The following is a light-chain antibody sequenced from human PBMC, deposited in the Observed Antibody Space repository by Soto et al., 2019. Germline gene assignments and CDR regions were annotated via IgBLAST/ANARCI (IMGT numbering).Light chain of an antibody. V-gene: IGKV1-39*01. Sequence: DIQMTPSPSSLSASVGDRVTITCRASQSISNFLNWYQQKPGKDPKLLIHTTSSLQSGVPSRFSASGTGTDFTLTISSLQPEDFATYDCQQSYSTHQTLGGVTKVEIK. CDR1: QSISNF. CDR3: QQSYSTHQT. CDR2: TTS. J-gene: IGKJ4*01.